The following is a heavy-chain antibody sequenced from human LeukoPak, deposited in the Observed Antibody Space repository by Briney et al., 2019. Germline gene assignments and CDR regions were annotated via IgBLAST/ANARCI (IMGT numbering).Heavy chain of an antibody. J-gene: IGHJ3*02. CDR1: GYTFTGYY. CDR2: INPKSGGT. CDR3: ARRGGDVLWFGESDDAFDI. Sequence: GASVKVSCKASGYTFTGYYVHWVRQAPGQGLECMGWINPKSGGTNYAQKFQGRVTMTRDTSISTAYMELSRLRSDDTAVYYCARRGGDVLWFGESDDAFDIWGQGTMVTVSS. D-gene: IGHD3-10*01. V-gene: IGHV1-2*02.